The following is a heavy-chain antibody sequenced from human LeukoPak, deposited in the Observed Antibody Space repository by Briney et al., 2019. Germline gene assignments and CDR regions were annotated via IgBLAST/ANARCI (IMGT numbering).Heavy chain of an antibody. Sequence: GASLKVSCKASGYTFTGYYMHWVRQAPGQGLEWMGWINPNSGGTNYAQKFQGRVTMTRDTSISTAYMELSRLRSDDTAVYYCASPGVLTGYPLASWGQGTLVTVSS. CDR3: ASPGVLTGYPLAS. CDR1: GYTFTGYY. J-gene: IGHJ5*02. CDR2: INPNSGGT. V-gene: IGHV1-2*02. D-gene: IGHD3-9*01.